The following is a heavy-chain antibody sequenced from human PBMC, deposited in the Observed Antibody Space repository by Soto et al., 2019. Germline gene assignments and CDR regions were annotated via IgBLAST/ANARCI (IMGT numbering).Heavy chain of an antibody. CDR2: INPRGGRT. CDR1: GYTFTNYY. Sequence: ASVKVSCKASGYTFTNYYMHWVRQAPGQGLEWMGMINPRGGRTTYPQKFQGRVTMTTDTSTSTVYMELSSLRSDDTAVYYCARFSDLTFDYWGQGTLVTVSS. CDR3: ARFSDLTFDY. V-gene: IGHV1-46*01. D-gene: IGHD3-9*01. J-gene: IGHJ4*02.